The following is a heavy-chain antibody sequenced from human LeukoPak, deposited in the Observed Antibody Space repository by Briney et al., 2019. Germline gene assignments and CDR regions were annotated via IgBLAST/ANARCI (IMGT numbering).Heavy chain of an antibody. Sequence: GGSLRLSCAASGFTFRIYWMSWVRQAPGKGPEWVATIKENESKEYYVDSVKGRFTISRDNAKNSLYLQMNSLGGEDTAVYYCARMGADLRSYYMDVWGKGTTVIVSS. V-gene: IGHV3-7*01. J-gene: IGHJ6*03. CDR2: IKENESKE. CDR3: ARMGADLRSYYMDV. CDR1: GFTFRIYW.